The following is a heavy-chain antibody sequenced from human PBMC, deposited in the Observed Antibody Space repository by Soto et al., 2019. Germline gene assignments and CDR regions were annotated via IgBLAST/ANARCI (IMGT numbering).Heavy chain of an antibody. Sequence: QMKLQESGPGRVKPSETLSLTCTVSGGSIGNYYWSWIRQSPGKGLGWIGYIYYSGTTNYNPSLKSRVTISVDTSKNQFSLKLRSVTAADTAVYYCARRWGSTFDYWGQGTQVTVSS. V-gene: IGHV4-59*08. CDR1: GGSIGNYY. D-gene: IGHD3-16*01. CDR3: ARRWGSTFDY. CDR2: IYYSGTT. J-gene: IGHJ4*02.